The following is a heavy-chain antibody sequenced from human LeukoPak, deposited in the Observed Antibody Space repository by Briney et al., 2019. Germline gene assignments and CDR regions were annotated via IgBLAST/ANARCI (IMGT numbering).Heavy chain of an antibody. D-gene: IGHD3-10*01. CDR2: FDPEDGET. CDR3: ATAGPMVRGVMGYYYGMDV. Sequence: ASVKVSCKVSGYTLTGLSMHWVRQAPGKGLEWMGGFDPEDGETIYAQKFQGRVTMTEDTSTDTAYMELSSLRSEDTAVYYCATAGPMVRGVMGYYYGMDVWGQGTTVTVSS. V-gene: IGHV1-24*01. CDR1: GYTLTGLS. J-gene: IGHJ6*02.